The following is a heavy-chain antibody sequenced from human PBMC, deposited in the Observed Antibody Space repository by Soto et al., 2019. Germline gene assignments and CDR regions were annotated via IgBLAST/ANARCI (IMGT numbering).Heavy chain of an antibody. Sequence: GGSLRLSCAASGFTFSSYAMSWVRQAPGKGLEWVSAISGSGGRTYYADSVKGRFTISRDNSKNTLYLQMNNLRAEDTAVYYCARPYADLAEYFQHWGQGTLVTVSS. J-gene: IGHJ1*01. D-gene: IGHD4-17*01. V-gene: IGHV3-23*01. CDR3: ARPYADLAEYFQH. CDR2: ISGSGGRT. CDR1: GFTFSSYA.